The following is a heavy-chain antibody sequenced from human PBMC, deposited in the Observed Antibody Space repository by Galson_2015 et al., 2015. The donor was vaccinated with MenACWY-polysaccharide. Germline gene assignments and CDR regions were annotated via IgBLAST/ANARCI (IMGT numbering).Heavy chain of an antibody. V-gene: IGHV2-5*02. CDR3: AHSRHSTNGVYYRGIADY. Sequence: PALVKPTQTLTLTCTFSGFSLSTTEEGVGWIRQSPGKALEWPAVIYRDDEKRYSPSLKTRLTITKDTSRSQVVLTMTNMDPVDTGTYYCAHSRHSTNGVYYRGIADYWGQGTLVTVSS. D-gene: IGHD2-8*01. CDR2: IYRDDEK. J-gene: IGHJ4*02. CDR1: GFSLSTTEEG.